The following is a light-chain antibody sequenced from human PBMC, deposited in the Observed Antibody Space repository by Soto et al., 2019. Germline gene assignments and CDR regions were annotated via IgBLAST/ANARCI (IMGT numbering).Light chain of an antibody. V-gene: IGKV3-15*01. J-gene: IGKJ1*01. CDR1: QSFASN. CDR2: GAS. Sequence: EIVTSQSPSTLSVSTGKRATLSCRASQSFASNLAWYQQKPGQAPRLLVYGASTRATGIPARFSGSGSGTEFTLTISRLQAEEIAVYYCQQNNNWTFGHGTKVDI. CDR3: QQNNNWT.